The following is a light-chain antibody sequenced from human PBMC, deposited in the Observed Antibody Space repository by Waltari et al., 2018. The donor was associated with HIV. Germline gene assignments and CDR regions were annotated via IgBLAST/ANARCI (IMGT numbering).Light chain of an antibody. CDR2: QDY. V-gene: IGLV3-1*01. CDR3: QAWGSTINGV. CDR1: ELGDKY. J-gene: IGLJ2*01. Sequence: SYEVTQPPSVAVSPGQTASITCSGYELGDKYTCWYQQKPGQSPLLVIYQDYKRPSGSPERFSGSSSGHTATLPIVGTLPLDEADYYCQAWGSTINGVFGRVTKLTVL.